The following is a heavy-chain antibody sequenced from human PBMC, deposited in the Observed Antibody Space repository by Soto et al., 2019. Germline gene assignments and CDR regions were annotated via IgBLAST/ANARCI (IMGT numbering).Heavy chain of an antibody. CDR1: GGSISSSSYY. CDR3: ARQRPDYDILTGYYIGWFDP. D-gene: IGHD3-9*01. V-gene: IGHV4-39*01. J-gene: IGHJ5*02. CDR2: IYYSGST. Sequence: SETLSLTCAVSGGSISSSSYYWGWIRQPPGKGLEWIGSIYYSGSTYYNPSLKSRVTISVDTSKNQFSLKLSSVTAADTAVYYCARQRPDYDILTGYYIGWFDPWGQGTLVTVSS.